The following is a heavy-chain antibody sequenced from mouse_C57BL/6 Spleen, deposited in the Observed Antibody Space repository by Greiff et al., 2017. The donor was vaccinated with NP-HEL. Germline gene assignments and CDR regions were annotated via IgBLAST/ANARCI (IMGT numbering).Heavy chain of an antibody. D-gene: IGHD2-2*01. CDR1: GYTFTSYW. J-gene: IGHJ2*01. Sequence: QVQLQQPGAELVKPGASVKLSCKASGYTFTSYWMQWVKQRPGQGLEWIGEIDPSDSYTNYNQKFKGKATLTVDTSSSTAYMQLSSLTSEDSAVYYCARRGGYLYFDYWGQGTTLTVSS. V-gene: IGHV1-50*01. CDR3: ARRGGYLYFDY. CDR2: IDPSDSYT.